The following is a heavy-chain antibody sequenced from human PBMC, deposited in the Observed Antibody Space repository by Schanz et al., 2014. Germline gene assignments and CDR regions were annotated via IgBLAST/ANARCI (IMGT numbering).Heavy chain of an antibody. CDR3: ARGTMPGTFDI. D-gene: IGHD2-2*01. J-gene: IGHJ3*02. V-gene: IGHV1-69*09. CDR1: GGTFSSYS. CDR2: IIPILGIA. Sequence: QVQLIQSGAEVKKPGSSVKVSCKASGGTFSSYSISWVRQAPGQGLEWMGRIIPILGIANYAQQFQGRVTFTADKSTSTAYMELSSLRYEDTALYYCARGTMPGTFDIWGQGTMVTVSS.